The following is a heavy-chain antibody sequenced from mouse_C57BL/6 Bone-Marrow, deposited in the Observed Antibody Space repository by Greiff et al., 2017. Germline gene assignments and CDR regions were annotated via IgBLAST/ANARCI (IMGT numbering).Heavy chain of an antibody. CDR1: GYTFTDYY. CDR2: INPNNGGT. J-gene: IGHJ4*01. Sequence: EVQLQQSGPELVKPGASVKISCKASGYTFTDYYMNWVKQSHGKSLEWIGDINPNNGGTSYNQKFKGKATLTVDKSSSTAYMELRSLTSEDSAVYYCARSGTWAMDDWGQGTSVTVSS. CDR3: ARSGTWAMDD. D-gene: IGHD4-1*01. V-gene: IGHV1-26*01.